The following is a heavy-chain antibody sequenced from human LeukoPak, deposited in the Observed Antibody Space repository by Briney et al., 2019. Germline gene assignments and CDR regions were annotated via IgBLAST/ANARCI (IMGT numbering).Heavy chain of an antibody. D-gene: IGHD3-9*01. CDR2: IYYSGST. J-gene: IGHJ4*02. CDR1: GGSISSGGYY. CDR3: ARALKPYYDILTGYYLSPTLFDY. V-gene: IGHV4-30-4*08. Sequence: PSETLSLTCTVSGGSISSGGYYWSWIRQHPGKGLEWIGYIYYSGSTYYNPSLKSRVTISVDTSKNQFSLKLSSVTAADTAVYYCARALKPYYDILTGYYLSPTLFDYWGQGTLVTVSS.